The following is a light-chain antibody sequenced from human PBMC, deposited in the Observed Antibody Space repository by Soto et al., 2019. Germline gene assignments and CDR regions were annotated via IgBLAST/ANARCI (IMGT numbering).Light chain of an antibody. V-gene: IGKV1-39*01. CDR3: QQSYSTPCT. J-gene: IGKJ5*01. CDR2: AAS. CDR1: QSISSY. Sequence: DIQMTQSPSSLSASVGDRVTITCRASQSISSYLNWYQQKPGKAPKLLIYAASSVQSGVPSRFSGGGSRTDFTLTISSLQPEDFAPYYCQQSYSTPCTFGQGTRLEIK.